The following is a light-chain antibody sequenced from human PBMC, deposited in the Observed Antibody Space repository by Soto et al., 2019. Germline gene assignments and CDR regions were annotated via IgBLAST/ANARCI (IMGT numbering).Light chain of an antibody. Sequence: EIVLTQSPGTLSLSPGERATLSCRASQSVSSTYLSSYQQKPGQAPRLLTYDAPSRETGLPDTFSGSGSGADFTRTIGRLELADFELYDCQQYDSSPYAFGQGAKLEIK. V-gene: IGKV3-20*01. CDR3: QQYDSSPYA. J-gene: IGKJ2*01. CDR1: QSVSSTY. CDR2: DAP.